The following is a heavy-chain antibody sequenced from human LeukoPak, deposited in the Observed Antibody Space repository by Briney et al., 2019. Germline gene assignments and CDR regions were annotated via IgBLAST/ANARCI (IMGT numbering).Heavy chain of an antibody. CDR1: GYTFTSYG. D-gene: IGHD4-17*01. CDR2: ISAYNGNT. Sequence: ASVKVSCKASGYTFTSYGISWVRQAPGQGVEWMGWISAYNGNTNYAQKLQGRVTMTTDTSTSTAYMELRSLRSDDTAVYYCARGTTVNKDGAFDIWGQGTMVTVSS. CDR3: ARGTTVNKDGAFDI. V-gene: IGHV1-18*01. J-gene: IGHJ3*02.